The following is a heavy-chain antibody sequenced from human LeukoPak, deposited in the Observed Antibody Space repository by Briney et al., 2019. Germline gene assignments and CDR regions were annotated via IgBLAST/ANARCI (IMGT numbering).Heavy chain of an antibody. CDR1: GFTVNNNY. J-gene: IGHJ5*02. D-gene: IGHD3-22*01. V-gene: IGHV3-53*01. CDR2: IYDDETT. CDR3: ARREINGYYLS. Sequence: GGSLRLSCAASGFTVNNNYTIWVRQAPGKGLEWVSVIYDDETTYYADSVKGRFAISRDNSKNTLYLQMDSLRAEDTAVYYCARREINGYYLSWGQGTLVTVSS.